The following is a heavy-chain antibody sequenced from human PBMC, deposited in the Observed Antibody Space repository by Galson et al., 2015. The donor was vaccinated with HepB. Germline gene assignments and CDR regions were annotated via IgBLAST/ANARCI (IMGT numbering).Heavy chain of an antibody. D-gene: IGHD6-19*01. CDR2: IKSKTDGGTT. J-gene: IGHJ4*02. Sequence: SLRLSCAASGFTFSNAWMSWVRQAPGKGLEWVGRIKSKTDGGTTDYAAPVKGRSTISRDDSKNTLYLQMNSLKTEDTAVYYCTTDLEFVAVADSDYWGQGTLVTVSS. V-gene: IGHV3-15*01. CDR1: GFTFSNAW. CDR3: TTDLEFVAVADSDY.